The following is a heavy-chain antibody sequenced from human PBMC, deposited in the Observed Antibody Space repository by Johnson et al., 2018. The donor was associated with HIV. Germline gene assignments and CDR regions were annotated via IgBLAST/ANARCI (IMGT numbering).Heavy chain of an antibody. CDR1: GFIFSDYY. CDR2: ISYDGSNK. J-gene: IGHJ3*02. Sequence: QVQLVESGGGLVKPGGSLRLSCAASGFIFSDYYLHWVRQAPGKGLEWVAVISYDGSNKYYADSVKGRFTISRDNSKNTMYLQMNSLRAEDTAVYYCARATVDDYGDYDDAFDIWGQGTMVTVSS. CDR3: ARATVDDYGDYDDAFDI. D-gene: IGHD4-17*01. V-gene: IGHV3-30-3*01.